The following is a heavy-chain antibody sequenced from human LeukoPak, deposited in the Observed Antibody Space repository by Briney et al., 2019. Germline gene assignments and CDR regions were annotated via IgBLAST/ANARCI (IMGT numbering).Heavy chain of an antibody. Sequence: PGGSLRLSCAASGFTVSSNYMSWVRQAPGKGLEWVSVIYSGGSTYYADSVKGRFTISRDNSKNTPYLQMNSLRAEDTAVYYCARSFDGQPDYWGQGTLVTVSS. D-gene: IGHD2/OR15-2a*01. CDR1: GFTVSSNY. CDR3: ARSFDGQPDY. V-gene: IGHV3-53*01. CDR2: IYSGGST. J-gene: IGHJ4*02.